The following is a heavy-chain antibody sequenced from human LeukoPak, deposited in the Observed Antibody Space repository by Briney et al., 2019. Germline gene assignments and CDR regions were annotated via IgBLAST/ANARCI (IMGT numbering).Heavy chain of an antibody. V-gene: IGHV4-30-2*01. CDR3: AREESVAGPGAFDI. Sequence: SQTLSLTCAVSGGSISSGGYSWSWIRQPPGKGLEWIGYIYHSGSTYYNPSPKSRVTISVDRSKNQFSLKLSSVTAADTAVYYCAREESVAGPGAFDIWGQGTMVTVSS. J-gene: IGHJ3*02. CDR1: GGSISSGGYS. D-gene: IGHD6-19*01. CDR2: IYHSGST.